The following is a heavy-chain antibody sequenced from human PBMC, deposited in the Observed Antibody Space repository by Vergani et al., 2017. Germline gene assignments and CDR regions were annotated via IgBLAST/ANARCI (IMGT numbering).Heavy chain of an antibody. V-gene: IGHV3-23*01. Sequence: EVQLLESGGGLVQPGGSLRLSCAASGFTFSSYAMSWVRQAPGKGLEWVSAISGSGGSTYYADSVKGRFTISRGNSKNTLYLQMNSLRAEDTAVYYCAKDHIVGATSEYYYYYGMDVWGQGTTVTVSS. CDR3: AKDHIVGATSEYYYYYGMDV. CDR1: GFTFSSYA. J-gene: IGHJ6*02. D-gene: IGHD1-26*01. CDR2: ISGSGGST.